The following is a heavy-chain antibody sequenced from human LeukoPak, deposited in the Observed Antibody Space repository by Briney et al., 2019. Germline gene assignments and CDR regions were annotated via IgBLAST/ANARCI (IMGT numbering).Heavy chain of an antibody. CDR3: ARESRWDLPLDL. V-gene: IGHV3-23*01. D-gene: IGHD1-26*01. CDR2: IRVGGEV. CDR1: GFTFSSYA. Sequence: GGSLRLSCAASGFTFSSYAMNWVRQAPGKGLEWVSGIRVGGEVHYADSVKGRFTISRDNSKNTLYLQMNSLKPEDTAVYFCARESRWDLPLDLWGQGTLVTVSS. J-gene: IGHJ5*02.